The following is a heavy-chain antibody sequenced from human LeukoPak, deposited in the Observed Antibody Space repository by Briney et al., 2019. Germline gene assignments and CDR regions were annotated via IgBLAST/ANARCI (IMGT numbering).Heavy chain of an antibody. Sequence: SETLSLTCTVSGGSISSSSYYWGWIRQPPGKGLEWIGSIYYSGSTYYNPSLKSRVTISVDTSKNQFSLKLSSVTAADTAVYYCARAITMKKILDYWGQGTLVTVSS. CDR2: IYYSGST. D-gene: IGHD3-22*01. J-gene: IGHJ4*02. CDR3: ARAITMKKILDY. V-gene: IGHV4-39*07. CDR1: GGSISSSSYY.